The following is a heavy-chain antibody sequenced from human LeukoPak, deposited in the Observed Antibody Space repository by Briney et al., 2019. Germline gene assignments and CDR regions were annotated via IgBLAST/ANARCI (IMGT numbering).Heavy chain of an antibody. CDR2: INPNGGGR. CDR1: GYTFTGYY. Sequence: ASVKVSCKASGYTFTGYYLHWVRQAPGQGLEWMGWINPNGGGREYAQKFQGRVNMTRDTAISTAYMELSSLRSEDTAVYYCARMSYYDSSGDNWFDPWGQGTLVTVSS. V-gene: IGHV1-2*02. D-gene: IGHD3-22*01. CDR3: ARMSYYDSSGDNWFDP. J-gene: IGHJ5*02.